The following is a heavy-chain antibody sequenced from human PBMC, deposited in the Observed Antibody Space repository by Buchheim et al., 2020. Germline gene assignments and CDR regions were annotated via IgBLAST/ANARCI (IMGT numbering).Heavy chain of an antibody. Sequence: EVQLVESGGGLVQPGGSLRLSCAASGFTFSSYWMSWVRQAPGKGLEWVANIKQDGSEKYYVDSVKGRFTISRDNAKNSLYLRMNSLRAEDTAVYYCARAAAAVYYYYGMDVWGQGTT. CDR2: IKQDGSEK. V-gene: IGHV3-7*01. CDR3: ARAAAAVYYYYGMDV. J-gene: IGHJ6*02. D-gene: IGHD6-13*01. CDR1: GFTFSSYW.